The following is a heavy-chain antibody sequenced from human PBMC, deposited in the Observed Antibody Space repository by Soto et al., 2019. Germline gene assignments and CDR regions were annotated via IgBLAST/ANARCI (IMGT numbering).Heavy chain of an antibody. CDR3: AKDEFDY. J-gene: IGHJ4*02. CDR2: ITDSGGST. Sequence: PGGSLRLSCAASGFIFSNHAMSWVRQAPGKGLEWVSAITDSGGSTYYADSVEGRFTVSRDNSKNTLYLQMNSLRAEDTALYYCAKDEFDYWGQGALVTVSS. V-gene: IGHV3-23*01. CDR1: GFIFSNHA.